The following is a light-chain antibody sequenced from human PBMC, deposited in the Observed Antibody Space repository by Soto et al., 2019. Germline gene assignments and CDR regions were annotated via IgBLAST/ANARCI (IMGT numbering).Light chain of an antibody. CDR3: QQYYSPPLT. CDR1: QTILHNSNKKNY. V-gene: IGKV4-1*01. CDR2: CAS. J-gene: IGKJ4*01. Sequence: DIVMTQSPDSLAVSLGERATFNCNSSQTILHNSNKKNYLAWYQQKQGQSPKLLLYCASTRESGVPDRFSGIRSETVFTLTIRSLQSEDVAVYYCQQYYSPPLTFGGGTKVEIK.